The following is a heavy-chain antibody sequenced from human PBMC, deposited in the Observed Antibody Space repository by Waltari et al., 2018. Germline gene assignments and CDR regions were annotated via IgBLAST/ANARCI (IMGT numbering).Heavy chain of an antibody. J-gene: IGHJ4*02. Sequence: QVQLQESGPGLVKPSETLSLTCAVSGDSITSASYWGWIRQPPGRGLEWIGYVYQFGRSSYNPSRKSRVTMSVDTSKSQCSLNLSSVTAADTAVYYCARHESAHYGGFDSWGRGTLVTVSA. CDR1: GDSITSASY. CDR3: ARHESAHYGGFDS. V-gene: IGHV4-38-2*01. D-gene: IGHD4-17*01. CDR2: VYQFGRS.